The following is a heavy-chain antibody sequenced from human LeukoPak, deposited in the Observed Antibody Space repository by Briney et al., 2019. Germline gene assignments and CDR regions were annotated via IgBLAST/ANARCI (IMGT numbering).Heavy chain of an antibody. CDR1: GFTFSSYS. Sequence: GGSLRLSCAASGFTFSSYSMNWVRRAPGKGLEWVSSISSSSSYIYYADSVKGRFTISRDNAKNSLYLQMNSLRAEDTAVYYCAGESSRPWGSVYGMDVWGQGTTVTVSS. CDR2: ISSSSSYI. J-gene: IGHJ6*02. D-gene: IGHD3-10*01. CDR3: AGESSRPWGSVYGMDV. V-gene: IGHV3-21*01.